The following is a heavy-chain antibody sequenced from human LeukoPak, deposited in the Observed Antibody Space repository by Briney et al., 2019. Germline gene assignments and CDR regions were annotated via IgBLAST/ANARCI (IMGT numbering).Heavy chain of an antibody. Sequence: PGGSLRLSCAAPGFTFSSYSMNWVRQAPGKGLEWVSSISSSSSYIYYADSVKGRFTISRDNAKNSLYLQMNSLRAEDTAVYYCARDREYYYDSSGYSYWGQGTLVTVSS. CDR3: ARDREYYYDSSGYSY. CDR1: GFTFSSYS. V-gene: IGHV3-21*01. CDR2: ISSSSSYI. J-gene: IGHJ4*02. D-gene: IGHD3-22*01.